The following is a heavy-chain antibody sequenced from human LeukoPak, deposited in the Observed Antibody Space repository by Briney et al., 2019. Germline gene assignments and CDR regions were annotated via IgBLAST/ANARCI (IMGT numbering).Heavy chain of an antibody. D-gene: IGHD3-10*01. V-gene: IGHV1-69*05. CDR3: ARDDGSGSYYLSKEPGAFDI. Sequence: SVKVSCKASGGTFSSYAISWVRQAPGQGLEWMGGIIPIFGTANYAQKLQGRVTMTTDTSTSTAYMELRSLRSDDTAVYYCARDDGSGSYYLSKEPGAFDIWGQGTMVTVSS. J-gene: IGHJ3*02. CDR2: IIPIFGTA. CDR1: GGTFSSYA.